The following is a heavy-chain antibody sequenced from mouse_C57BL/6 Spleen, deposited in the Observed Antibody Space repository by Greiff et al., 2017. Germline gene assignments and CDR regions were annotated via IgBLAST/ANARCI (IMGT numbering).Heavy chain of an antibody. D-gene: IGHD2-3*01. CDR2: IYPGGGYT. CDR1: GYTFTNYW. CDR3: ARSNDGYSLYYAMDY. Sequence: QVHVKQSGAELVRPGTSVKMSCKASGYTFTNYWIGWAKQRPGHGLEWIGDIYPGGGYTNYNEKFKGKATLTADKSSSTAYMQFSSLTSEDSAIYYCARSNDGYSLYYAMDYWGQGTSVTVSS. V-gene: IGHV1-63*01. J-gene: IGHJ4*01.